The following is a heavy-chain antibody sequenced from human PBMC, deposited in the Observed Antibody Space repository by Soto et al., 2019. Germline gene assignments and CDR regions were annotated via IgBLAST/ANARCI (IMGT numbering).Heavy chain of an antibody. Sequence: GSLRLSCAASGFSFSIYWMSWVRQAPGKGLEWVSSISGSGGGDTTYYVDSVKGRFTISRDNSRNTLYLQMNSLRAEDTAVYYCAKDRYTGTSVYFFDYWGQGTLVTVSS. CDR1: GFSFSIYW. J-gene: IGHJ4*02. V-gene: IGHV3-23*01. CDR3: AKDRYTGTSVYFFDY. CDR2: ISGSGGGDTT. D-gene: IGHD2-2*02.